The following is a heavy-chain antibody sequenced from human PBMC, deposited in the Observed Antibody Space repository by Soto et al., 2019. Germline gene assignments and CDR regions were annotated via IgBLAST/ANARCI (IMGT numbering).Heavy chain of an antibody. V-gene: IGHV4-34*01. D-gene: IGHD6-13*01. Sequence: SQTQPLTCTVDEGSCIDHDWSRIRQPPGKGLEWIGEINHSRSTNYNPSLKSQVTISVDTSKNQFSLKLSSVTAADTAVYYCARGEIPAAGTLRHRLNWFDPLGQRTLVTVSS. CDR2: INHSRST. J-gene: IGHJ5*02. CDR3: ARGEIPAAGTLRHRLNWFDP. CDR1: EGSCIDHD.